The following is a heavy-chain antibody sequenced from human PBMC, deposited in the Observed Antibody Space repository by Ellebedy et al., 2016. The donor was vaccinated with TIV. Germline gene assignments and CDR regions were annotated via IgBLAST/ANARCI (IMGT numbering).Heavy chain of an antibody. CDR3: ATTQMGNGYNEVYFGH. Sequence: GGSLRLSCEASGVSVSSHGMHWVRQAPGKGLQWVAVISHDGSDKIYADSVRGRFTISSDNSKNTLDLQMDSLRAEDTAMYYCATTQMGNGYNEVYFGHWGQGTLVTVSS. V-gene: IGHV3-30*03. CDR1: GVSVSSHG. J-gene: IGHJ4*02. CDR2: ISHDGSDK. D-gene: IGHD5-24*01.